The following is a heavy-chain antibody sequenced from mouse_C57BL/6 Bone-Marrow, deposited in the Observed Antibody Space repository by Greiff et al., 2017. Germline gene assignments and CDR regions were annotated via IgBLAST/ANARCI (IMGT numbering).Heavy chain of an antibody. CDR1: GYTFTSYW. V-gene: IGHV1-64*01. J-gene: IGHJ2*01. Sequence: QVQLQQPGAELVKPGASVKLSCKASGYTFTSYWMHWVKQRPGQGLEWIGMIHPNSGSTNYNEKFKSKATLTVDKSSSTAYMQLSSLTSEDSAVYYCAGITTVVGGYFDYWGQGTTLTVSS. CDR3: AGITTVVGGYFDY. CDR2: IHPNSGST. D-gene: IGHD1-1*01.